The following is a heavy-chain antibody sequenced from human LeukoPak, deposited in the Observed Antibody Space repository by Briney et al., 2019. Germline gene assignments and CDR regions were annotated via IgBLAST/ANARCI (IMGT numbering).Heavy chain of an antibody. V-gene: IGHV1-2*02. Sequence: SLRVSCKPSGYTFTGDYIHWGRQTPGQRLEWLGWISPNTGATMFAHKFKDRVSMTRDTSIDTAYLELTSLTADDTALYYCARDRVGSGWPRPFYFEFWGQGTLVTVSS. CDR1: GYTFTGDY. J-gene: IGHJ4*02. CDR3: ARDRVGSGWPRPFYFEF. CDR2: ISPNTGAT. D-gene: IGHD6-19*01.